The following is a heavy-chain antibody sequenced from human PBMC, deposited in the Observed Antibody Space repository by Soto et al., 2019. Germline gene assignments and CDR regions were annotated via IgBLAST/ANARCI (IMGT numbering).Heavy chain of an antibody. J-gene: IGHJ4*02. D-gene: IGHD6-19*01. CDR2: ISSSGSTI. V-gene: IGHV3-48*03. CDR3: ARLKSGWYALDY. CDR1: GFTFSSYE. Sequence: EVQLVESGGGLVQPGGSLRLSCAASGFTFSSYEMNWVRQAPGKGLEWVSYISSSGSTIYYADSVKGRFTISRYNAKKSLYQQMNSLSGEDTAVYDCARLKSGWYALDYWGQGTLVTVSS.